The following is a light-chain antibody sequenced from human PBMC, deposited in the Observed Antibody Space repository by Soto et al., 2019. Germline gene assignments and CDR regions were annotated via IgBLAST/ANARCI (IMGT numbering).Light chain of an antibody. CDR2: RTS. CDR3: QHYGNSLWT. Sequence: EVVLTQSPGTLSLSPGERATLSCRASESVSSSFLTWYQQKPGQAPRLLIYRTSNRVTGIPDRFSGSGSGTDFTLTISRLEPEDFAVYFYQHYGNSLWTFGQGTKVDIK. V-gene: IGKV3-20*01. J-gene: IGKJ1*01. CDR1: ESVSSSF.